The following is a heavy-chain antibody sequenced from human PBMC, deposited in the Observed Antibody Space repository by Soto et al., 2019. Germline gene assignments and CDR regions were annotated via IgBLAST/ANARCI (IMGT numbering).Heavy chain of an antibody. D-gene: IGHD2-15*01. V-gene: IGHV4-59*01. J-gene: IGHJ3*02. Sequence: SETLSLTCTVSGGSISSYYWSWIRQPPGKGLEWIGYIYYSGSTNYNPSLKSRVTISVDTSKNQFSLKLSSVTAADTAVYYCARVTRRYCSGGSCYPDDAFEIWGRGTMVTVSS. CDR1: GGSISSYY. CDR2: IYYSGST. CDR3: ARVTRRYCSGGSCYPDDAFEI.